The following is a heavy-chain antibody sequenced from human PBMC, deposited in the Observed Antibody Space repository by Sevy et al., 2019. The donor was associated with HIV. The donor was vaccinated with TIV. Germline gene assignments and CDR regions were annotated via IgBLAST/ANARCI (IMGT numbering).Heavy chain of an antibody. D-gene: IGHD3-3*01. V-gene: IGHV3-7*01. CDR3: ARTPTIFGARASGYYDFGY. Sequence: GGSLRLSCAASGFTFSSYWMSWVRQAPGKGLEWVANIKQDGSEKYYVDSVKGRFTISRDNAKNSLYLQMNSLRAEDTAVYYCARTPTIFGARASGYYDFGYWGQGTLVTVSS. J-gene: IGHJ4*02. CDR2: IKQDGSEK. CDR1: GFTFSSYW.